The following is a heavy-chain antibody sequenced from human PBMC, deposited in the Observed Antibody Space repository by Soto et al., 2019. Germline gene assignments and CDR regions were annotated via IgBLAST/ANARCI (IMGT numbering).Heavy chain of an antibody. D-gene: IGHD3-22*01. Sequence: SETLSLTCTVSGGSVSSGSYYWSWIRQPPGKGLEWIGYIYYSGSTNYNPSLKSRVTISVDTSKNQFSLKLSSVTAADTAVYYCARSKYYYDSSGYRVPEYFPHWGQGTLVTVSS. CDR1: GGSVSSGSYY. J-gene: IGHJ1*01. CDR2: IYYSGST. CDR3: ARSKYYYDSSGYRVPEYFPH. V-gene: IGHV4-61*01.